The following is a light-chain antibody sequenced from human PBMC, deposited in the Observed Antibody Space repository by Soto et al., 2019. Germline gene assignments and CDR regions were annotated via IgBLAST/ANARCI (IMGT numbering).Light chain of an antibody. CDR2: DAS. CDR1: QSVSSY. CDR3: QQRSNWPPIT. J-gene: IGKJ5*01. Sequence: EILMTQSPATLSVSPGETATLSCRASQSVSSYLAWYQQKPGQAPRLLIYDASNRATGIPARFSGSGSGTDFTLTISSLEPEDFAVYYCQQRSNWPPITFGQGTRLENK. V-gene: IGKV3-11*01.